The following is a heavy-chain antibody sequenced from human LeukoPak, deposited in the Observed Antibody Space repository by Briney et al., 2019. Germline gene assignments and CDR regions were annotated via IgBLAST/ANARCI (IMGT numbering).Heavy chain of an antibody. Sequence: KPGGSLRLSCAASGFIFSSYSMNWVRQAPGKGLEWVSSISSSGSYRDYADSVKGRFTISRDNAKNSLYLQMSSLRAEDTAVYFCARDLEAYQAVAGTFRFDPWGQGTLVTVSS. D-gene: IGHD6-19*01. CDR1: GFIFSSYS. V-gene: IGHV3-21*01. CDR2: ISSSGSYR. J-gene: IGHJ5*02. CDR3: ARDLEAYQAVAGTFRFDP.